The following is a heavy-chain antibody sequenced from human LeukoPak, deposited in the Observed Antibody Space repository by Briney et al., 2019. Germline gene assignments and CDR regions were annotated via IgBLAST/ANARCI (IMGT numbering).Heavy chain of an antibody. J-gene: IGHJ6*02. D-gene: IGHD3-22*01. CDR2: IYTRGST. CDR3: ARVVIDSSGYYYYYYGMDV. V-gene: IGHV4-4*07. CDR1: GGSISSYY. Sequence: SETLSLTCTVSGGSISSYYWSGIRRPAGRGLEWIGRIYTRGSTNYNPSLKSRVTMSVDTSKNQFSLKLSSVTAADTAVYYCARVVIDSSGYYYYYYGMDVWGQGTTVTVSS.